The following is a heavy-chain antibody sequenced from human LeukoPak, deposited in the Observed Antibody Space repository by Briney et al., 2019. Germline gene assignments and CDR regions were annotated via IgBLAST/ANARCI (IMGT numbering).Heavy chain of an antibody. J-gene: IGHJ4*02. CDR2: ISAYNGNT. V-gene: IGHV1-18*01. CDR3: ARGTQYYYDSSGYPGGY. Sequence: ASVKVSCKVSGYTFTSYGISWVRQAPGQGLEWMGWISAYNGNTNYAQKLQGRVTMTTDTSTSTAYMELRSLRSDDTAVYYCARGTQYYYDSSGYPGGYWGQGTLVTVSS. D-gene: IGHD3-22*01. CDR1: GYTFTSYG.